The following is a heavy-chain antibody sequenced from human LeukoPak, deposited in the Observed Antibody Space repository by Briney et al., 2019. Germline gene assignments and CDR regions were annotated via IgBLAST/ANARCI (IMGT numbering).Heavy chain of an antibody. J-gene: IGHJ4*02. CDR1: GFTFSSYW. V-gene: IGHV3-7*01. D-gene: IGHD3-3*01. Sequence: GGSLRLSCAASGFTFSSYWMSWVRQAPGKGLEWVANIKQDGSEKYYVDSVKGRFTISRDNAKNSLYLQMNSLRAEDTAVYYCARGGGALYDFWSGYYRDYYFDYWAREPWSPSPQ. CDR3: ARGGGALYDFWSGYYRDYYFDY. CDR2: IKQDGSEK.